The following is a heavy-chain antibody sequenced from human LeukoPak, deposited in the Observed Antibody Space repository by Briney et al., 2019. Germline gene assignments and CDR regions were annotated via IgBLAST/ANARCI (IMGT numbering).Heavy chain of an antibody. Sequence: SETLSLTCTVSGGSISSYYWSWIRQPPGKGLEWIGYIYYSGSTNYNPSLKSRVTISVDTSKNQFSLKLSSVTAADTAVYYCARDPIGYYYGSSGYFDYWGQGTLVTVSS. CDR1: GGSISSYY. D-gene: IGHD3-22*01. V-gene: IGHV4-59*01. CDR2: IYYSGST. J-gene: IGHJ4*02. CDR3: ARDPIGYYYGSSGYFDY.